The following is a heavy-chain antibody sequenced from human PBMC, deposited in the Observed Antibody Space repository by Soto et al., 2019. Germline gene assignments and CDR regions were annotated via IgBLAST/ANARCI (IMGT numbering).Heavy chain of an antibody. V-gene: IGHV1-18*01. Sequence: QVQLVQSGAEVKKPGASVKVSCKASGYTFTSYGISWVRQSPGQGLEWMGWISAYNGNTNNAQKFQGRVAVTTDTSTSTAYMELMNLRSDDTAVYHCARTSGYSSTDNWFDPWGQGTLVTVSS. CDR1: GYTFTSYG. CDR3: ARTSGYSSTDNWFDP. J-gene: IGHJ5*02. CDR2: ISAYNGNT. D-gene: IGHD6-13*01.